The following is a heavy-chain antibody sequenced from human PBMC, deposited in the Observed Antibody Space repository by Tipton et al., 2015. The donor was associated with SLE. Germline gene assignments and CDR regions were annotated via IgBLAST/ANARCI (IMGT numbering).Heavy chain of an antibody. CDR1: GFTFSSYT. J-gene: IGHJ4*02. V-gene: IGHV3-48*01. D-gene: IGHD1-26*01. CDR3: ARGDPPLSGSYLFDY. Sequence: SLRLSCAASGFTFSSYTMNWVRQAPGKGLEWVSYISSSSSTKYYADSVKGRFTISRDNAKNSLYLQMNSLRAEDTAVYYCARGDPPLSGSYLFDYWGQGTLVTVSS. CDR2: ISSSSSTK.